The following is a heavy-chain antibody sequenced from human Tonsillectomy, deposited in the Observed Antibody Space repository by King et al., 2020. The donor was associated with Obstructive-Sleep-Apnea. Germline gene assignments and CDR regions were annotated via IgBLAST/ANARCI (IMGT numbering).Heavy chain of an antibody. V-gene: IGHV3-48*04. CDR3: ARAAVATIGTY. CDR2: ISFSSTTI. D-gene: IGHD5-12*01. CDR1: GFTFSDYN. J-gene: IGHJ4*02. Sequence: VQLVESGGGWVQPGGSPRLSCAASGFTFSDYNMNWVRRAPGKGLEWVSYISFSSTTIFYSDSVRGRFTISRDNAKNSLYLQMNSLRAEDTAVYYCARAAVATIGTYWGQGTLVTVSS.